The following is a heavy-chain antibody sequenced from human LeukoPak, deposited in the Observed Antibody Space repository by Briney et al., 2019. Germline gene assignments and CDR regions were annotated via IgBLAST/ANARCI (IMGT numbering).Heavy chain of an antibody. CDR3: ARARNPDDYGDYPPDY. D-gene: IGHD4-17*01. V-gene: IGHV4-30-4*01. Sequence: IPSETLSLTCTVSGGSISSGDYYWSWIRQPPGKGLEWIGYIYYSGSTYYNPSLKSRVTISVDTSKNQFSLKLSSVTAADTAVYYCARARNPDDYGDYPPDYWGQGTLVTVSS. J-gene: IGHJ4*02. CDR2: IYYSGST. CDR1: GGSISSGDYY.